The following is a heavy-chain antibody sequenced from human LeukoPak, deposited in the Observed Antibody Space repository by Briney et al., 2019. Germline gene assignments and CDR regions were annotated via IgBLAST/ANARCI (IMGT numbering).Heavy chain of an antibody. CDR2: IIPIFGTA. J-gene: IGHJ5*02. D-gene: IGHD2-15*01. Sequence: SVKVSCKASGGTLSSYTITWVRQAPGQGLEWMGGIIPIFGTANYAQKFQGRVTITADESTSTAYMELSSLRSEDTAVYYCARDRVDGYCSGGSCYDWFDPWGQGTLVTVSS. CDR3: ARDRVDGYCSGGSCYDWFDP. CDR1: GGTLSSYT. V-gene: IGHV1-69*13.